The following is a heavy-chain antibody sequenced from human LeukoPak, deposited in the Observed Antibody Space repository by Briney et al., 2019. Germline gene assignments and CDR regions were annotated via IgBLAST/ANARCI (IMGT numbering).Heavy chain of an antibody. CDR2: INHSGST. CDR3: AIGSSFSNAFDI. Sequence: SETLSLTCAVYGGSFSGYYWSWIRQPPGKGLEWIGEINHSGSTNYNPSLKSRVTISVDTSKNQFSLKLSSVTAADTAVYYCAIGSSFSNAFDIWSQGTMVTVSS. D-gene: IGHD6-6*01. CDR1: GGSFSGYY. J-gene: IGHJ3*02. V-gene: IGHV4-34*01.